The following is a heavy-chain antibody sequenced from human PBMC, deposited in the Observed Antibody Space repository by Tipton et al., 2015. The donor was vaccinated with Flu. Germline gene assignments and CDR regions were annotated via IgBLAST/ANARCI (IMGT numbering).Heavy chain of an antibody. CDR3: ARDRLLWFGELFPDY. Sequence: TLSLTCTVSGGSISSSSYYWGWIRQPPGKGLEWIGSIYYSGSIYYNPSLKSRITISVDTSKNQFSLKLSSVTAADTAVCYCARDRLLWFGELFPDYWGQGTLVTVSS. CDR2: IYYSGSI. J-gene: IGHJ4*02. D-gene: IGHD3-10*01. CDR1: GGSISSSSYY. V-gene: IGHV4-39*07.